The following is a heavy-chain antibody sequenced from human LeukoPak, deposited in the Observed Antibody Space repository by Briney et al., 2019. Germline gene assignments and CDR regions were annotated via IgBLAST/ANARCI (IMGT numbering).Heavy chain of an antibody. CDR2: IYYNGDT. J-gene: IGHJ4*02. CDR3: ARGVAFYFGSGSPNY. D-gene: IGHD3-10*01. V-gene: IGHV4-39*07. CDR1: NGSIDSSTDY. Sequence: PSETLSLTCGVSNGSIDSSTDYWAWIRQPPGKGLEWIASIYYNGDTYYSPSLKSRAIISVDPSKNLFSLRLTSVTAADTAVYYCARGVAFYFGSGSPNYWGQGTLVTVS.